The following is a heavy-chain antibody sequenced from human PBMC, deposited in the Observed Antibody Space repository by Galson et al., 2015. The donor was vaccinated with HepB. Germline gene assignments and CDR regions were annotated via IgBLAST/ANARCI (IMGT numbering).Heavy chain of an antibody. V-gene: IGHV3-69-1*01. CDR3: AVIMGAAGTYYYGMDV. CDR1: GFTFSNAW. CDR2: ISSSSYI. Sequence: SLRLSCAASGFTFSNAWMSWVRQAPGKGLEWVSSISSSSYIYYADSVKGRFTISRDNAKNSLYLQMNSLRAEDTAVYYCAVIMGAAGTYYYGMDVWGQGTTVTVSS. J-gene: IGHJ6*02. D-gene: IGHD6-13*01.